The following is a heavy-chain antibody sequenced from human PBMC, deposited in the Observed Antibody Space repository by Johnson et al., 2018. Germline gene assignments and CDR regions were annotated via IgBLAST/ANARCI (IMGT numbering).Heavy chain of an antibody. J-gene: IGHJ6*02. Sequence: QVQLVQSGGGVVQXGRSLRLSCAESGFVFSGFAMHWVRQPPGKGLEWVAIIWYDGRQKYYADFVKGRLTISRDNSKNIVYLEMSSLRVDDTAVYFCAREGNGDHGMDVWGQGTTVSVSS. V-gene: IGHV3-33*01. D-gene: IGHD4-17*01. CDR3: AREGNGDHGMDV. CDR1: GFVFSGFA. CDR2: IWYDGRQK.